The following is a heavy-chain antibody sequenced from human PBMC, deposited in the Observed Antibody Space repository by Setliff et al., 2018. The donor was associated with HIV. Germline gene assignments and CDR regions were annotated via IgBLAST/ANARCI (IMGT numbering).Heavy chain of an antibody. Sequence: PGGSLRLSCAASGFTFSSYAMSWVRQAPGKGLEWVSAISGSGGSTYCADSVKGRFTISRDNSKNTLYLQMNSLRAEDTAVYYCAKDPRAAVATICDYWGQGTLVTVSS. CDR3: AKDPRAAVATICDY. D-gene: IGHD5-12*01. CDR2: ISGSGGST. CDR1: GFTFSSYA. J-gene: IGHJ4*02. V-gene: IGHV3-23*01.